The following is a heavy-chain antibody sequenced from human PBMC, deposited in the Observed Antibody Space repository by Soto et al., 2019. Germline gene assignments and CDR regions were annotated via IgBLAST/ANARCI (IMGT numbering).Heavy chain of an antibody. D-gene: IGHD3-10*01. Sequence: GGSLRLCCAASGFTFSGSAMHWVRQASGKGLEWVGRIRSKANSYATAYAASVKGRFTISRDDSKNTAYLQMNSLKTEDTAVYYCTSPNVIRITMVRGVMGKGMDVWGQGTTVTVSS. CDR1: GFTFSGSA. CDR3: TSPNVIRITMVRGVMGKGMDV. CDR2: IRSKANSYAT. J-gene: IGHJ6*02. V-gene: IGHV3-73*01.